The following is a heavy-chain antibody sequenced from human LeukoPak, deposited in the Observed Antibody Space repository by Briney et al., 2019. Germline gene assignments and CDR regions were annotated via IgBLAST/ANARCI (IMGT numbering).Heavy chain of an antibody. V-gene: IGHV4-39*07. D-gene: IGHD2-15*01. J-gene: IGHJ5*02. CDR3: ARTHCSGGSCYGNWFDP. Sequence: SETLSLTCAVSGGSISSSSYYWGWIRQPPGKGLEWIGSIYHSGSTYYNPSLKSRVTISVDTSKNQFSLKLSSVTAADTAVYYCARTHCSGGSCYGNWFDPWGQGTLVTVSS. CDR1: GGSISSSSYY. CDR2: IYHSGST.